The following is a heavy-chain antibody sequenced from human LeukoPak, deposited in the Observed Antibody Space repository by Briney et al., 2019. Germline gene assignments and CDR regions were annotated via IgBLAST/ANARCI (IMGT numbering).Heavy chain of an antibody. CDR3: ARTLQRLFEQGDAFDI. Sequence: PSQTLSLTCTVSGGSLSSGSYYCSWIRQPAGKGLEWIGRIYTCGSTNYNPSRKSRVTISVDTSKNQFSLKLSSVTAADTAVYYCARTLQRLFEQGDAFDIWGQGTMVTVSS. J-gene: IGHJ3*02. CDR2: IYTCGST. D-gene: IGHD1/OR15-1a*01. CDR1: GGSLSSGSYY. V-gene: IGHV4-61*02.